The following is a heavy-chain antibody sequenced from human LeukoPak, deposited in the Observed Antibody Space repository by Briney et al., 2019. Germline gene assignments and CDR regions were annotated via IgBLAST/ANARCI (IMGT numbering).Heavy chain of an antibody. CDR1: GFTFSSYA. J-gene: IGHJ4*02. CDR2: ISSNGGST. D-gene: IGHD5-24*01. V-gene: IGHV3-64*01. CDR3: ARPSRDGYNYIGY. Sequence: PGGSLRLSCAASGFTFSSYAMNWVRQAPGKGLEYVSAISSNGGSTYYANSVKGRFTISRDNSKNTLYLQMGSLRAEDMAVYYCARPSRDGYNYIGYWGQGTLVTVSS.